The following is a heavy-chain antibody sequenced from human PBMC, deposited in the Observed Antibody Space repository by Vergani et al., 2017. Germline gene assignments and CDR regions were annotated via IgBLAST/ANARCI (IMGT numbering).Heavy chain of an antibody. D-gene: IGHD4-23*01. J-gene: IGHJ6*03. CDR2: IYYSGST. CDR1: GGSISSSSYY. CDR3: ARESPSVEVVTHVHYYYRDV. V-gene: IGHV4-31*03. Sequence: QLQLQESGPGLVKPSETLSLTCTVSGGSISSSSYYWSWIRQHPGKGLEWIGYIYYSGSTYYNPSLKSRVTISVDTSKNQFSLKLSSVTAADTAVYYCARESPSVEVVTHVHYYYRDVWSKGTTVTVSS.